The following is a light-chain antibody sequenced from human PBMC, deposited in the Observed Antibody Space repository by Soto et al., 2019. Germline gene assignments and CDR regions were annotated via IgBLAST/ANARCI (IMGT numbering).Light chain of an antibody. CDR2: DVS. CDR3: SSYTSSSTWV. Sequence: QSDLAQPPSGSGSPGQSSSIPCTGTSSDVGGYNYVSWCQQHPGKAPKLMIYDVSNRPSGVSNRFSGSKSGNTASLTISGLQAEDEADYYCSSYTSSSTWVFGTGTKVTVL. J-gene: IGLJ1*01. V-gene: IGLV2-14*01. CDR1: SSDVGGYNY.